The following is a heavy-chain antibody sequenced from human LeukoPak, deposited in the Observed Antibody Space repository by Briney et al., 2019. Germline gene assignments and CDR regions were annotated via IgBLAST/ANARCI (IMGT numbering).Heavy chain of an antibody. CDR3: AKAVVVPTIFGYYFDY. CDR2: ISGSGGST. CDR1: GXTFSSYA. Sequence: PGGSLRLSCAASGXTFSSYAMSWVRQAPGKGLEWVSIISGSGGSTYYADSVKGRFTISRDNSKNTMFLQMNSLRAEDTAVYYCAKAVVVPTIFGYYFDYWGQGTLLTVSS. J-gene: IGHJ4*02. V-gene: IGHV3-23*01. D-gene: IGHD5-12*01.